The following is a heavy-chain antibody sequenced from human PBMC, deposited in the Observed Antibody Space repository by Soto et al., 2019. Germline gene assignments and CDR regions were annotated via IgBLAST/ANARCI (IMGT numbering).Heavy chain of an antibody. CDR3: ARRGYCSSTSCPYSYYGMDV. CDR2: INAGNGNT. V-gene: IGHV1-3*01. D-gene: IGHD2-2*01. Sequence: QVQLVQSGAEVKKPGASVKVSCKASGYTFTSYAMHWVRQAPGQRLEWMGWINAGNGNTKYSQKFQGRATITRDTCASTAYMELSSLRSGDTAVYYCARRGYCSSTSCPYSYYGMDVWGQGTTVTVSS. J-gene: IGHJ6*02. CDR1: GYTFTSYA.